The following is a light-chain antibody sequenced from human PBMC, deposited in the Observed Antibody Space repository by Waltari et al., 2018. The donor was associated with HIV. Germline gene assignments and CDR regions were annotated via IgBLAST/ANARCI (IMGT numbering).Light chain of an antibody. CDR1: QSVSSSY. J-gene: IGKJ4*01. CDR2: GES. V-gene: IGKV3-20*01. Sequence: EIVLTQSPGTLSLSPGERATLSCRASQSVSSSYLAWYQQKPGQAPRLLIYGESSRATGIPDRFSGSGSGTDFALTISGLGPEDFAMYYCQQYVSSPPTLSFGGGPRWRSN. CDR3: QQYVSSPPTLS.